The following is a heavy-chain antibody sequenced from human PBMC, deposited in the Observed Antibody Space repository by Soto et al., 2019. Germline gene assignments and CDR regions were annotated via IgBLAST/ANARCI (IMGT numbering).Heavy chain of an antibody. CDR1: SRSH. Sequence: SRSHWARYHYNQGKGRGGIGSIYYSGSTYYNPPLKSRVTISVDTSKNQFSLKLSSVTAADTAVYYCALATSRYSSSWFDYYVMDFWVQGTTVPVSS. J-gene: IGHJ6*02. CDR3: ALATSRYSSSWFDYYVMDF. V-gene: IGHV4-39*01. CDR2: IYYSGST. D-gene: IGHD6-13*01.